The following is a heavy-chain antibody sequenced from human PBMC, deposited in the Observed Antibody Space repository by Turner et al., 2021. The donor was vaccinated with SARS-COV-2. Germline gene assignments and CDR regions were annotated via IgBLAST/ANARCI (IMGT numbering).Heavy chain of an antibody. CDR1: VYTFTGYY. V-gene: IGHV1-2*02. Sequence: QVHLVQSGAEVMKPGASVQVSCKASVYTFTGYYMHWVRQAPGQGLEWMGWINPNSGDKNYAQKFQGRVTMTRDTSISTAYMELSRLRSDDTAVYYCARGTYYYDISDYRNDAFDIWGQGTMVTVSS. CDR2: INPNSGDK. D-gene: IGHD3-22*01. CDR3: ARGTYYYDISDYRNDAFDI. J-gene: IGHJ3*02.